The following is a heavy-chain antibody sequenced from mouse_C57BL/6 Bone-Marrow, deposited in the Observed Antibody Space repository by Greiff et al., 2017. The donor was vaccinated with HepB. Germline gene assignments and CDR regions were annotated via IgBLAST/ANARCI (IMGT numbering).Heavy chain of an antibody. V-gene: IGHV1-19*01. D-gene: IGHD1-1*01. CDR3: ARMNRSTTVVGYFDY. CDR2: INPYNGGT. CDR1: GYTFTDYY. Sequence: VQLQQSGPVLVKPGASVKMSCKASGYTFTDYYMNWVKQSHGKSLEWIGVINPYNGGTSYNQKFKGKATLTVDKSSSTAYMELNSLTSEDSAVYYCARMNRSTTVVGYFDYWGHGTTLSLSS. J-gene: IGHJ2*01.